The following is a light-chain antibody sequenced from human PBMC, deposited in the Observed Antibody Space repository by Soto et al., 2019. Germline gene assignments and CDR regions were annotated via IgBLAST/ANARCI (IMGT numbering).Light chain of an antibody. CDR1: SSDVGGYNY. V-gene: IGLV2-14*01. Sequence: QSALTQPASVSGSPGQSITISCTGTSSDVGGYNYVSWYQQHPGKAPKLMIYDVSNRPSGGSNRFSGSKSGNTASLAISGLQAEYEADYDCSSYTSSSTYVFGTGTKLTVL. CDR3: SSYTSSSTYV. CDR2: DVS. J-gene: IGLJ1*01.